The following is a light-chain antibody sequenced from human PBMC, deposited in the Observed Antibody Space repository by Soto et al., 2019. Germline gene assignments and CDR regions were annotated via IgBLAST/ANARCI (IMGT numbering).Light chain of an antibody. Sequence: DTQLTQSPSFLSSSVGDRVPITCRASQDVSRSLGWYQQKPGKAPKLLISAASTLHSGVPSRFSGSGSGTDFTLTISSLQPEDFATSYCQQRWTSPLTFGGGTKVEI. CDR2: AAS. CDR1: QDVSRS. V-gene: IGKV1-9*01. CDR3: QQRWTSPLT. J-gene: IGKJ4*01.